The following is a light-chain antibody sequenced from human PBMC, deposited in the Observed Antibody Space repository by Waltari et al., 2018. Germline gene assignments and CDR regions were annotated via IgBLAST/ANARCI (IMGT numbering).Light chain of an antibody. J-gene: IGKJ5*01. CDR3: QQYYSTLPIT. CDR1: QSVLYSSNNKNY. CDR2: WAS. Sequence: DIVMTQSPDSLAVSLGERATINCKSSQSVLYSSNNKNYLAWYQQKPGQPPKLLIYWASTRESGVPDRFSSSGSGTDFTLTISSLQAEDVAVYYCQQYYSTLPITFGQGTRLEIK. V-gene: IGKV4-1*01.